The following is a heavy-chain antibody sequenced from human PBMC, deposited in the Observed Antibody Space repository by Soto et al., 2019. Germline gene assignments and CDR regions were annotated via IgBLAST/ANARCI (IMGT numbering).Heavy chain of an antibody. CDR3: AKRKEGGGSCYRYNVGCGYYMDV. CDR1: GFTFSSYA. V-gene: IGHV3-23*01. Sequence: PGGSLRLSCAASGFTFSSYAMSWVRQAPGKGLEWVSAIIGSGGSTYYADSVKGRFTISRDNSKNTLYLQMNSLRAEDTAVYYCAKRKEGGGSCYRYNVGCGYYMDVWGKGTTVTVSS. D-gene: IGHD2-15*01. J-gene: IGHJ6*03. CDR2: IIGSGGST.